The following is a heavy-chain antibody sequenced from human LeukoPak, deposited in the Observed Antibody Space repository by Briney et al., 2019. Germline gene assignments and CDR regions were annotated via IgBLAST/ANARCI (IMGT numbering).Heavy chain of an antibody. CDR3: ARAHYDSSGYYPLGDN. D-gene: IGHD3-22*01. Sequence: GGSLRLSCAASGFTFSRYSMNWVRQAPGKGLEWVSSISISSNYIYYADSVKGRFTISRDNAKKSLYLQMNSLRAEDTAVYYCARAHYDSSGYYPLGDNWGQGTLVTVSS. CDR2: ISISSNYI. CDR1: GFTFSRYS. J-gene: IGHJ4*02. V-gene: IGHV3-21*01.